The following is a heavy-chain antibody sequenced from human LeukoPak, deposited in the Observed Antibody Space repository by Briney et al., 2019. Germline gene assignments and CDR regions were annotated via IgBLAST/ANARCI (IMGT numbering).Heavy chain of an antibody. CDR1: GGSFSGYC. V-gene: IGHV4-34*01. CDR3: ARGSDYDSSGYYRCWYFDL. Sequence: NPSETLSLTCAVYGGSFSGYCWSWIRQPPGKGLEWIGEINHSGSTNYNPSLKSRVTISVDTSKNQFSLKLSSVTAADTAVYYCARGSDYDSSGYYRCWYFDLWGRGTLVTVSS. J-gene: IGHJ2*01. CDR2: INHSGST. D-gene: IGHD3-22*01.